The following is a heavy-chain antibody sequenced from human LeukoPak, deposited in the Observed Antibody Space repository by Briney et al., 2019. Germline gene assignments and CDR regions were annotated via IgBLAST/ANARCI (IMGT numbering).Heavy chain of an antibody. Sequence: LPGGSLRLSCAASGFTVSSNYMSWVRQAPGKGLEWVSIISSGGSTYYADAVKGRLTISRDNSKNTLYLQMNSLRAEDTAVYYCARVTGSYYPFDYWGQGNLVTVSS. CDR2: ISSGGST. CDR1: GFTVSSNY. CDR3: ARVTGSYYPFDY. J-gene: IGHJ4*02. V-gene: IGHV3-53*01. D-gene: IGHD3-10*01.